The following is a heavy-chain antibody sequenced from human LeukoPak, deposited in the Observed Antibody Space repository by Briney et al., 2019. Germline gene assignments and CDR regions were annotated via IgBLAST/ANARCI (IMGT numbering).Heavy chain of an antibody. J-gene: IGHJ6*03. CDR1: GFTFSSYR. CDR3: ARDRSYYDILTGYSGYYMDV. D-gene: IGHD3-9*01. CDR2: ISSSSSYI. V-gene: IGHV3-21*01. Sequence: GGSLRLSCVASGFTFSSYRMNWVRPAPGKGLEWVSSISSSSSYIYYADSVKGRFTTSRDNAKNSLYLQMNSLRAEDTAVYYCARDRSYYDILTGYSGYYMDVWGKGTTVTVSS.